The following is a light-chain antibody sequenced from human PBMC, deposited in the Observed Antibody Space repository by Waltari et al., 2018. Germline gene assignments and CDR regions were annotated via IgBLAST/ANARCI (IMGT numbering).Light chain of an antibody. Sequence: AIRITQSPSSLSASTGDRVTIPCRARQGISTNLAWHQQKPGKAPKLLIYAASPWQSGVPSRFSGSGSGTDFTLTISCLQSEDFATYYGQQYYSYPRTFGQGTKVEI. CDR3: QQYYSYPRT. J-gene: IGKJ1*01. CDR2: AAS. CDR1: QGISTN. V-gene: IGKV1-8*01.